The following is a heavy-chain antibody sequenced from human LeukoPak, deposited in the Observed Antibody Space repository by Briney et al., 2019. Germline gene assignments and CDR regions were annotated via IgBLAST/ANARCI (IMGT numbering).Heavy chain of an antibody. Sequence: ASVKVSCKASGYTFTNYYMHWVRQAPGQGREWMGIMNPSGGSTSYAQKFQGRVTMTRDTSTSTVYMELSSLRSEDTAVYYCARDEGMVRGVPDVWGQGTTVTDSS. CDR2: MNPSGGST. CDR3: ARDEGMVRGVPDV. CDR1: GYTFTNYY. V-gene: IGHV1-46*01. J-gene: IGHJ6*02. D-gene: IGHD3-10*01.